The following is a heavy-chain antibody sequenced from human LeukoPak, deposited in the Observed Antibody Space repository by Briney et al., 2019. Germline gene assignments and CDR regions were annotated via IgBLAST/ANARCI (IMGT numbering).Heavy chain of an antibody. CDR3: AREGSTRGTGYSRPH. J-gene: IGHJ4*02. V-gene: IGHV1-2*02. CDR1: GYTFSDYY. Sequence: ASVTVSCKASGYTFSDYYIHWVRQAPGPGLERMGRINPYNGRTAYAPKFQDRVTITTDKSISTAYLDLSSLRSDDTAVYYCAREGSTRGTGYSRPHWGGGTLVTV. CDR2: INPYNGRT. D-gene: IGHD2-8*02.